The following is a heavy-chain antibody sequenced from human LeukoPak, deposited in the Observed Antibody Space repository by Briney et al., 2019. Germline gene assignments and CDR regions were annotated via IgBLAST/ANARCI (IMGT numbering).Heavy chain of an antibody. CDR2: ISYDGSNK. J-gene: IGHJ4*02. CDR3: GNLD. CDR1: GFTFSSYA. V-gene: IGHV3-30-3*01. Sequence: PGGSLRLSCAASGFTFSSYAMLWVRQAPGKGLEWVAVISYDGSNKYYADSVKGRFTISRDNAKNTLYLQMNSLRAEDTAVYYCGNLDWGQGTLVTVSS.